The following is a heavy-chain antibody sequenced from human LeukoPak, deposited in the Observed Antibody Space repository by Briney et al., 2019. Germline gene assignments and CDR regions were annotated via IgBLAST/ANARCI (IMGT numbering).Heavy chain of an antibody. D-gene: IGHD2-2*01. CDR1: GFTFSSYG. Sequence: GGSLRLSCAASGFTFSSYGMHWVRQAPGKGLEWVAFIRYDGSNKYYADSVKGRFTISRDNSKNTLYLQMNSLRAEDTAVYYRAKAQGYVPGNWGQGTLVTVSS. CDR3: AKAQGYVPGN. CDR2: IRYDGSNK. V-gene: IGHV3-30*02. J-gene: IGHJ4*02.